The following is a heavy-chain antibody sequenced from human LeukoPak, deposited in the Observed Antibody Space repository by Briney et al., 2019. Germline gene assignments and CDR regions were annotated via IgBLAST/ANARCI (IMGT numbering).Heavy chain of an antibody. CDR3: VRAPRSMITFGGVITL. D-gene: IGHD3-16*02. Sequence: PSETLSLTCAVYGGSFSGYYWSWIRQPPGKGREWIGEINHSGSTNYNPSLKSRVTISVDTSKNQFSLKLSSVTAAETAVYYCVRAPRSMITFGGVITLWGQGTLVTVSS. V-gene: IGHV4-34*01. CDR2: INHSGST. J-gene: IGHJ4*02. CDR1: GGSFSGYY.